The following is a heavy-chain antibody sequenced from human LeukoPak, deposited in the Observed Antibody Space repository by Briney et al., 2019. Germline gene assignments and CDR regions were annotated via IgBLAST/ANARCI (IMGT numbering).Heavy chain of an antibody. CDR3: ARGRGSAAEYFQH. J-gene: IGHJ1*01. D-gene: IGHD3-10*01. CDR1: GFTFSSYG. CDR2: IWYDGSNK. Sequence: GGSLRLSCAASGFTFSSYGTHWVRQAPGKGLEWVAVIWYDGSNKYYADSVKGRFTISRDNSKNTLYLQMNSLRAEDTAVYYCARGRGSAAEYFQHWGQGTLVTVSS. V-gene: IGHV3-33*01.